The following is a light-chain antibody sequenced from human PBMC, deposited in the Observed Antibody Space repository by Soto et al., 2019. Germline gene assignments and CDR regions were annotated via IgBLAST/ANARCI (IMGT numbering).Light chain of an antibody. CDR2: EVS. CDR3: CSFTSANTYV. V-gene: IGLV2-18*02. CDR1: SSDVGSNNR. J-gene: IGLJ1*01. Sequence: QSALTQPPSVSGSPGQSFTISRTGTSSDVGSNNRVSWYQQPPGTVPKVMIYEVSNRPSGVPDRFSGSKSGNAASLTISGLQAEDEADYYCCSFTSANTYVFGTGTKVTVL.